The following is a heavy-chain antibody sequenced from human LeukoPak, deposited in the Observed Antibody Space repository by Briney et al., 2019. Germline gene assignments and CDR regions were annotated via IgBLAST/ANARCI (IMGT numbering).Heavy chain of an antibody. Sequence: GGSLRLSCAASGLTFSNYDMNWVRQAPGKGLEWVSSVSGSGDDTYYADSVKGRFIISRDNSKTTMYLQMNSLRADDTAVYYCAKSYNNPTVAIRVRGVIPYFDSWGQGSLVTVSS. D-gene: IGHD3-10*01. J-gene: IGHJ4*02. V-gene: IGHV3-23*01. CDR2: VSGSGDDT. CDR3: AKSYNNPTVAIRVRGVIPYFDS. CDR1: GLTFSNYD.